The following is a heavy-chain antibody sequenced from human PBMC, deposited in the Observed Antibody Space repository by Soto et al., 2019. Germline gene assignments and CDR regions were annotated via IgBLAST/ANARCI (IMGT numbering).Heavy chain of an antibody. CDR3: ATSYGSGYRAFDY. D-gene: IGHD3-10*01. V-gene: IGHV1-69*04. Sequence: QVQLVQSGAEVKRPGSSVKVSCKASGDTFSFYSINWVRQAPGLGLEWMGRVNPILSMSNYAQRFQGRVTITADKSTSTASMQLSGLRSEDTAMYYCATSYGSGYRAFDYWGQGALVTVSS. J-gene: IGHJ4*02. CDR2: VNPILSMS. CDR1: GDTFSFYS.